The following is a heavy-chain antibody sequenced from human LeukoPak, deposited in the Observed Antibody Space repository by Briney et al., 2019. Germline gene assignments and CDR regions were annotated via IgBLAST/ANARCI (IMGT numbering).Heavy chain of an antibody. CDR3: ARDGASFDY. Sequence: GGSLRLSCAASGFTFSSYGMHWVRQAPGKGLEWVANIKQDGSEKYYVDSVKGRFTISRDNAKNSLYLQMDSLRVEDTAVYYCARDGASFDYWGQGTLVTVSS. J-gene: IGHJ4*02. V-gene: IGHV3-7*01. CDR2: IKQDGSEK. CDR1: GFTFSSYG.